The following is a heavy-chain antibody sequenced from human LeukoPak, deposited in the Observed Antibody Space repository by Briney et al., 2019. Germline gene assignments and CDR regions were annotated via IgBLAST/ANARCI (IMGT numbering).Heavy chain of an antibody. Sequence: GGSLRLSCAASEFTFSKYWMSWVRQAPGKGLEWVGNIKQDGSEKFYVDSVRGRFTISRDNTKNSLYLQMDSVRAEDTAVYYCARDLRFISGTAGYWGQGTLVTVSS. J-gene: IGHJ4*02. D-gene: IGHD1/OR15-1a*01. CDR1: EFTFSKYW. CDR2: IKQDGSEK. V-gene: IGHV3-7*01. CDR3: ARDLRFISGTAGY.